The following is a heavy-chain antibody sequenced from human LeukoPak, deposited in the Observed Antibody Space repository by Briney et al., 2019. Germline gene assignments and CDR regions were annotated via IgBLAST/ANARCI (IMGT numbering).Heavy chain of an antibody. D-gene: IGHD6-13*01. CDR2: IWNDGSET. J-gene: IGHJ4*02. V-gene: IGHV3-33*01. CDR3: ARDMGRAWYGPPDY. CDR1: GYIFSNYG. Sequence: GRSLRLSCAASGYIFSNYGMHWVRQAPGKRLEWVAVIWNDGSETFHADSVKGRFRIARDNSKNTLYLQMNSLRAEDTAVYFCARDMGRAWYGPPDYWGQGTLVTVSS.